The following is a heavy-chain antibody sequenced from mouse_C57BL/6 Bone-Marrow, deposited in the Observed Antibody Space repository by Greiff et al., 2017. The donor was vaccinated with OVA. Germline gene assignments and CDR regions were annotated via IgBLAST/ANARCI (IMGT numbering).Heavy chain of an antibody. CDR2: IYPRSGNT. CDR1: GYTFTSYG. CDR3: ARLVTTRDWYFDV. D-gene: IGHD2-2*01. Sequence: VKLVESGAELARPGASVKLSCKASGYTFTSYGISWVKQRTGKGLEWIGEIYPRSGNTYYNEKFKGKATLTADKSSSTAYMERRSLTSEDSAVYFCARLVTTRDWYFDVWGTGTTVTVSS. V-gene: IGHV1-81*01. J-gene: IGHJ1*03.